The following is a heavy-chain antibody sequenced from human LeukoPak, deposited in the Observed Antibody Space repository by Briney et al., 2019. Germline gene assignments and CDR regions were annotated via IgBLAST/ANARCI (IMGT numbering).Heavy chain of an antibody. CDR1: GFTVSTNY. CDR3: ARGLIYYDSRGHYSAERPYFDY. CDR2: IYKAGDP. J-gene: IGHJ4*02. D-gene: IGHD3-22*01. V-gene: IGHV3-53*01. Sequence: GGSLRLSCAASGFTVSTNYMTWVRQAPGKGLEWVSVIYKAGDPYNADSVKGRFSISRDNRKNMLYLQMNSLRAEDTAVYYCARGLIYYDSRGHYSAERPYFDYWGQGTLVTVSS.